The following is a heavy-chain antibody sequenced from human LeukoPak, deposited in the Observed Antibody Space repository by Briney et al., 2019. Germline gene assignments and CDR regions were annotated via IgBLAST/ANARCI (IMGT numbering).Heavy chain of an antibody. V-gene: IGHV4-4*07. Sequence: SETLSLTCTVSGGSISSYYWSWIRQPAGKGLEWIGRIYTSGSTNYNPSLKSRVTMSVDTSKNQFSLQLTSVTPEDTAVYYCARDRGNGWNHPADWGQGTRVTVSS. CDR2: IYTSGST. CDR1: GGSISSYY. CDR3: ARDRGNGWNHPAD. J-gene: IGHJ4*02. D-gene: IGHD6-19*01.